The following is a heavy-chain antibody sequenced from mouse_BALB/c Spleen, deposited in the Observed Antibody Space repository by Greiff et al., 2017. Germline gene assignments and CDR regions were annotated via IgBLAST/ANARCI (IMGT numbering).Heavy chain of an antibody. V-gene: IGHV5-4*02. Sequence: EVKLMESGGGLVKPGGSLKLSCAASGFTFSDYYMYWVRQTPEKRLEWVATISDGGSYTYYPDSVKGRFTISRDNAKNNLYLQMSSLKSEDTAMYYCAREFYYGSRYAMDYWGQGTSVTVSS. CDR3: AREFYYGSRYAMDY. CDR1: GFTFSDYY. D-gene: IGHD1-1*01. J-gene: IGHJ4*01. CDR2: ISDGGSYT.